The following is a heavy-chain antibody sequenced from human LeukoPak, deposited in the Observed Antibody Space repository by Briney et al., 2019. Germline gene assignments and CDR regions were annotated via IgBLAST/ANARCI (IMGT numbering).Heavy chain of an antibody. J-gene: IGHJ4*02. CDR1: GFTFSSYA. CDR3: AKDIGYGDYGGFDY. Sequence: GGSLRLSCAASGFTFSSYAMSWVRQAPGKGLEWVSAISGSGGSTYYADPVKGRFTISRDNSKNTLYLQMNSLRAEDTAVYYCAKDIGYGDYGGFDYWGQGTLVTVSS. CDR2: ISGSGGST. V-gene: IGHV3-23*01. D-gene: IGHD4-17*01.